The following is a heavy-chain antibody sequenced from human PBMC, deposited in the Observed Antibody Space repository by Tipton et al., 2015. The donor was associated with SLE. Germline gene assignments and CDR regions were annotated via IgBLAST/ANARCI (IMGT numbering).Heavy chain of an antibody. D-gene: IGHD3-9*01. CDR2: INHSGGT. CDR3: ARAPGLDRDYQYYYYMDV. Sequence: LSLTCTVSGGPTSSYYWSWIRQPPGKGLEWIGEINHSGGTNYNPSLKSRVTISVDTSKNQFSLKMSSVTAADTAVYYCARAPGLDRDYQYYYYMDVWGKGTTVTVSS. V-gene: IGHV4-34*01. J-gene: IGHJ6*03. CDR1: GGPTSSYY.